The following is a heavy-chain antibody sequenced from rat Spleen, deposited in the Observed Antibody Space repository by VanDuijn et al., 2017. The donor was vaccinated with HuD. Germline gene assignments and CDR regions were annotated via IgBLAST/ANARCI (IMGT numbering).Heavy chain of an antibody. D-gene: IGHD1-10*01. CDR3: ARQDNNYWYFDF. V-gene: IGHV5-29*01. CDR2: INYDGSST. CDR1: GFTFSDYY. J-gene: IGHJ1*01. Sequence: EVQLVESDGGLVQPGRSLKLSCAASGFTFSDYYMAWVRQAPTKGLEWVATINYDGSSTYYRDSVKGRFTISRDNAKSTLYLQMDSLRSEDTATYYCARQDNNYWYFDFWGPGTMVTVSS.